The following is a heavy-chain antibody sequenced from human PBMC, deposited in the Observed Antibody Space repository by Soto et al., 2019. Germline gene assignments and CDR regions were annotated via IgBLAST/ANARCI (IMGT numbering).Heavy chain of an antibody. J-gene: IGHJ4*02. CDR2: INPDNGYT. Sequence: ASVKVSCKAPGYTFTGSYIHWVRQAPGQGLEWMGWINPDNGYTYYSEKLQGRVTMTRDTSISTVYMDLSRLTSDDTAVYYCARDDGSYLFDFWGQGTLVTVSS. CDR3: ARDDGSYLFDF. CDR1: GYTFTGSY. V-gene: IGHV1-2*02.